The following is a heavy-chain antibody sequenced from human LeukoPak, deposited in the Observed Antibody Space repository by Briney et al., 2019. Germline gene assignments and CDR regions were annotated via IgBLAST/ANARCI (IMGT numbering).Heavy chain of an antibody. CDR3: AILNKGARHREGS. CDR1: GYSFTSYY. Sequence: ASVKVSCKASGYSFTSYYMQWLRQAPGQGLEWMGIIDPSGGSTSYAQKFQGRVTMTRDTSTSTVYMELSSLRSEDTAVYYCAILNKGARHREGSGGQGALVTV. D-gene: IGHD5-24*01. J-gene: IGHJ4*02. CDR2: IDPSGGST. V-gene: IGHV1-46*01.